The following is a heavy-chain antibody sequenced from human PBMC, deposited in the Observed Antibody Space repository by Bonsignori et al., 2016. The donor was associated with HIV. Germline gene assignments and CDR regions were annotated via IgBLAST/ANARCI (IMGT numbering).Heavy chain of an antibody. CDR3: ARVVGSGQQLPPGY. D-gene: IGHD6-13*01. J-gene: IGHJ4*02. V-gene: IGHV1-18*01. CDR2: ISAYNGNT. Sequence: WVRQAPGQGLEWMGWISAYNGNTNYAQKFQGRVTMTTDTSTSTAYMELRGLRSDDTAVYYCARVVGSGQQLPPGYWGQGTLVTVSS.